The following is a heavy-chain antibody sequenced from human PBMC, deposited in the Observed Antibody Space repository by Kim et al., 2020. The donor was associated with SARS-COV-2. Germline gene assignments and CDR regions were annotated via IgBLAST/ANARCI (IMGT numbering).Heavy chain of an antibody. D-gene: IGHD2-21*01. Sequence: ASVKVSCKASGYTFTGYYMHWVRQAPGQGLEWMGWINPKSGDTDYAQKFQGRVTMTRDTSISTAYVELSGLRLDDTALYYCARVPRETSVVYFDYWGQGTLDTVSS. J-gene: IGHJ4*02. CDR3: ARVPRETSVVYFDY. V-gene: IGHV1-2*02. CDR1: GYTFTGYY. CDR2: INPKSGDT.